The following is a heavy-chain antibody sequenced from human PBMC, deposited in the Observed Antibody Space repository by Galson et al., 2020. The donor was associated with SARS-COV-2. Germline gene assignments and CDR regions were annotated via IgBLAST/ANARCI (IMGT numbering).Heavy chain of an antibody. V-gene: IGHV3-7*01. CDR1: GFTFKDYW. D-gene: IGHD6-19*01. CDR2: LQGDGRET. Sequence: GESLKISCAVSGFTFKDYWMSWVRQAPGKGLEWVANLQGDGRETNYVDSVKGRFSISRDNAVDSLYLQMNSLRVEDTAVYYCTREGWQGGYWGQGTRVTVSS. J-gene: IGHJ4*02. CDR3: TREGWQGGY.